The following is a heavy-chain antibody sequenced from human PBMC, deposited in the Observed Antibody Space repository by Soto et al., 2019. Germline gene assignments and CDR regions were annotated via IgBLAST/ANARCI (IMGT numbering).Heavy chain of an antibody. V-gene: IGHV1-46*01. CDR3: ARVRRSSGYYYDY. J-gene: IGHJ4*02. CDR1: GGTFSSYA. CDR2: INPSGGST. Sequence: ASVKVSCKASGGTFSSYAISWVRQAPGQGLEWMGIINPSGGSTIYAQKFQGRVTMTRDTSTSTVYMELSSLRSEDTAVYYCARVRRSSGYYYDYWGQGTPVTVSS. D-gene: IGHD3-22*01.